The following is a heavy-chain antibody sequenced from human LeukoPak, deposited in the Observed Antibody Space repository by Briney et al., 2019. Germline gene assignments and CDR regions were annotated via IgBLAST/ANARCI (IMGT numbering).Heavy chain of an antibody. J-gene: IGHJ4*02. Sequence: GGSLRLSCAASGFTVSRTFMSWVRQAPGKGLEWVSLFYSGGSTFYAGSVKGRFTISRDNSQNTLDLQMNSLREEDTAVYYCARDWSGRSPVAGFDYWGQGTLVTVSS. CDR1: GFTVSRTF. CDR3: ARDWSGRSPVAGFDY. CDR2: FYSGGST. D-gene: IGHD6-19*01. V-gene: IGHV3-66*01.